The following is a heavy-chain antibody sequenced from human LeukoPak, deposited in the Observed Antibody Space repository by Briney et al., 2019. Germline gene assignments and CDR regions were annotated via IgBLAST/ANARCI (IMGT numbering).Heavy chain of an antibody. CDR3: ARKIYCSGGSCYSLEAFDI. V-gene: IGHV3-21*01. Sequence: GGSLRLSCAASGFTFNSYSMNWVRQAPGKGLEWVSSISSSSYIYYADSVKGRFTISRDNAENSLYLQMNSLRAEDTAVYYCARKIYCSGGSCYSLEAFDIWGQGTMVTVSS. D-gene: IGHD2-15*01. CDR1: GFTFNSYS. CDR2: ISSSSYI. J-gene: IGHJ3*02.